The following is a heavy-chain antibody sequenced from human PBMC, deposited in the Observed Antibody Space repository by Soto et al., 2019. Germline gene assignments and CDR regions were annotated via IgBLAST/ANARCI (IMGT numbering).Heavy chain of an antibody. Sequence: PSQTLSLICAISGDSVPGNSAAWNRIRQSPSRGLEWLGRTYYRSRWYYDYAVSVKSRITISPDTSKNQFSLQLNSVTPEDTAVYYCARDPNSNDWINAFDIWGQGTMVTVS. CDR1: GDSVPGNSAA. CDR3: ARDPNSNDWINAFDI. D-gene: IGHD6-19*01. V-gene: IGHV6-1*01. CDR2: TYYRSRWYY. J-gene: IGHJ3*02.